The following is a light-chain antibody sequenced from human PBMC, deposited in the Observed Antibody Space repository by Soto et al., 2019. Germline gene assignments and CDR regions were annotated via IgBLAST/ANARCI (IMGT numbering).Light chain of an antibody. Sequence: ETVMTQSPATLPVSPGERASLSCRASQSVGNNVAWFQQKPGQAPRLLIHGASDRATVVPVRFSGSGSGTEFTFTISSLQSEDFGVYYCQQYNNWPYAFGQGTKLEIK. CDR2: GAS. CDR3: QQYNNWPYA. CDR1: QSVGNN. J-gene: IGKJ2*01. V-gene: IGKV3-15*01.